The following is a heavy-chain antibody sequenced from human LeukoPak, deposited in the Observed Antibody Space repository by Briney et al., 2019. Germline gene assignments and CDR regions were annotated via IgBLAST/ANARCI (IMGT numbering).Heavy chain of an antibody. CDR3: AREEGAPIAAANV. J-gene: IGHJ3*01. Sequence: ASVKVSCKASVYTFTTYSISWVRQAPGQGLEWMGWISAYNGNTNYAQKFQGRVTMTTDTSTNTAYIELRSLRSDDTAVYYCAREEGAPIAAANVWGLGTMVTVSS. V-gene: IGHV1-18*01. D-gene: IGHD6-13*01. CDR2: ISAYNGNT. CDR1: VYTFTTYS.